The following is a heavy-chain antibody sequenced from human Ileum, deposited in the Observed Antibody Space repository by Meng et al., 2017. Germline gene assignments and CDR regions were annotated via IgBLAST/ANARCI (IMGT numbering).Heavy chain of an antibody. V-gene: IGHV3-21*01. Sequence: EVQLVESGGGLVKPGGSLRLSCAASGFSLRSYSVNWVRQAPGKGLEWVSSISSSSYIFYADSVKGRFAISRDNAKNSVYLQMNSLRAEDTAVYYCARDFSGSYYTNYFDYWGQGTLVTVSS. CDR2: ISSSSYI. CDR3: ARDFSGSYYTNYFDY. J-gene: IGHJ4*02. D-gene: IGHD1-26*01. CDR1: GFSLRSYS.